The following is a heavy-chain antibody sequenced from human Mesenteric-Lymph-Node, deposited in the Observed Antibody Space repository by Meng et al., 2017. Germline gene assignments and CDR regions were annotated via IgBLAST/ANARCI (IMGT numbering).Heavy chain of an antibody. D-gene: IGHD4-17*01. J-gene: IGHJ4*02. CDR1: GFTFSSYW. CDR3: ARPLYGDYPGVDY. CDR2: ISNTGGST. V-gene: IGHV3-21*01. Sequence: GESLKISCAASGFTFSSYWMTWVRQAPGKGLEWVSTISNTGGSTYYADSVKGRFTISRDNAKNSLYLQMNSLRAEDTAVYYCARPLYGDYPGVDYWGQGTLVTVSS.